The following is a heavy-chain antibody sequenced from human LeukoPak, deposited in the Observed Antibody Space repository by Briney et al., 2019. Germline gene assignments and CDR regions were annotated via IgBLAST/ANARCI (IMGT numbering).Heavy chain of an antibody. J-gene: IGHJ1*01. CDR2: IYYSGST. CDR3: ARGGYSSGLYGNFQH. V-gene: IGHV4-59*01. D-gene: IGHD6-19*01. Sequence: PSETLSLTCSVSGDSMRSYYWSWIRQPAGKGLECIGYIYYSGSTNYNPSLKSRVSISVDTSKNQLSLKLRSVTAADTAVYYCARGGYSSGLYGNFQHWGQGTLVTVSS. CDR1: GDSMRSYY.